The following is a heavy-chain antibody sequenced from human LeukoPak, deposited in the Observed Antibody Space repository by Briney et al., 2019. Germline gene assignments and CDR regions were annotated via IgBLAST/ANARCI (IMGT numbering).Heavy chain of an antibody. V-gene: IGHV4-59*01. CDR3: ARDHSSGYSWYFDL. CDR2: IHYSGNT. CDR1: GGSISSYY. J-gene: IGHJ2*01. Sequence: PSETLSLTCTVSGGSISSYYWSWIRQPPGKGLEWIGYIHYSGNTNYNPSLKSRVIISVDTSKNQFSLKLSSVTAADTAVYYCARDHSSGYSWYFDLWGRGTLVTVSS. D-gene: IGHD3-22*01.